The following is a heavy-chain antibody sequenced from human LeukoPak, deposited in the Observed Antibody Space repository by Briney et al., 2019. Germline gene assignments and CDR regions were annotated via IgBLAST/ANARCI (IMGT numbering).Heavy chain of an antibody. D-gene: IGHD3-22*01. CDR1: GYTFTSYD. CDR2: ISAYNGNT. Sequence: ASVKVSCKASGYTFTSYDINWVRQAPGQGLEWMGWISAYNGNTNYAQKLQGRVTMTTDTSTRTAYMELRSLRSDDTAVYYCARATTYYDSRGRTGGPPDYWGQGTLVTVSS. V-gene: IGHV1-18*01. J-gene: IGHJ4*02. CDR3: ARATTYYDSRGRTGGPPDY.